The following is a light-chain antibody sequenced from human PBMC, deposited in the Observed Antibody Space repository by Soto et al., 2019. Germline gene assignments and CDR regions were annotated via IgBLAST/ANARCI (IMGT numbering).Light chain of an antibody. Sequence: EIVMTQSPATLSVSPGERATLSCRASQSVSSNLAWYQQKPGQAPRLLIYGASSRATGIPDRFSGSGSGTDFTLTIRRLEPEDFALYYCHQYDSWTFGQGTKVDIK. V-gene: IGKV3D-15*01. J-gene: IGKJ1*01. CDR2: GAS. CDR3: HQYDSWT. CDR1: QSVSSN.